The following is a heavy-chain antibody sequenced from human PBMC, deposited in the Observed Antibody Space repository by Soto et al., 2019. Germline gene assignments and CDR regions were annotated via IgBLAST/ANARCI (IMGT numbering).Heavy chain of an antibody. V-gene: IGHV4-30-2*01. CDR1: GGSISSGGYS. Sequence: PSETLSLTCTVSGGSISSGGYSWSWIRQPPGKGLEWIGYIYHSGSTYYNPSLQGRVTMSTDTSTSTAYMELRSLRSDDTAMYYCAREWQYGSSSFDPWGQGTLVTVSS. J-gene: IGHJ5*02. CDR2: IYHSGST. CDR3: AREWQYGSSSFDP. D-gene: IGHD6-13*01.